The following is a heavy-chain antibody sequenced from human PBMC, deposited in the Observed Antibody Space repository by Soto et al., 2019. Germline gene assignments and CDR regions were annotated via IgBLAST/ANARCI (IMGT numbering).Heavy chain of an antibody. J-gene: IGHJ6*02. V-gene: IGHV4-4*02. CDR2: IYHSGST. CDR1: GVSISSSNW. D-gene: IGHD3-22*01. Sequence: PSETLSLTCAFSGVSISSSNWWSWVRQPPGKGLEWIGEIYHSGSTNYNPSLKSRVTISVDRSKNQFSLKLSSVTAADTAVYYCARSPDSSGYYPRWYYYGMDVWGQGTTVTVSS. CDR3: ARSPDSSGYYPRWYYYGMDV.